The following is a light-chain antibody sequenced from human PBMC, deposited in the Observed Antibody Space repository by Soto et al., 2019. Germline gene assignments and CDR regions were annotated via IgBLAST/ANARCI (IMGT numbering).Light chain of an antibody. CDR2: AAS. J-gene: IGKJ3*01. Sequence: EIVLTQSPGTLSLSPGERATLSCRASQSLSTNSLAWYQQKPGQTPRLLIYAASTRDTDIPDRFNGSGSGTDFALTISRLEPEDFALYYCQQYDALPLTFGPGTKLDIK. CDR1: QSLSTNS. CDR3: QQYDALPLT. V-gene: IGKV3-20*01.